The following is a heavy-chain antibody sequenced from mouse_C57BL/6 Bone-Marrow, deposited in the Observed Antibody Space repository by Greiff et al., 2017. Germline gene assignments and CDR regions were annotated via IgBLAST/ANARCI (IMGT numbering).Heavy chain of an antibody. Sequence: EVMLVESGGGLVQSGRSLRLSCATSGFTFSDFYMEWVRQAPGKGLEWIAASRNKANDYTTEYSASVKGRFIVSRDTSQSILYLQMNALRAEDTAIYYCAREADYGNSRDWYFDVWGTGTTVTVSS. CDR3: AREADYGNSRDWYFDV. CDR1: GFTFSDFY. D-gene: IGHD2-1*01. V-gene: IGHV7-1*01. J-gene: IGHJ1*03. CDR2: SRNKANDYTT.